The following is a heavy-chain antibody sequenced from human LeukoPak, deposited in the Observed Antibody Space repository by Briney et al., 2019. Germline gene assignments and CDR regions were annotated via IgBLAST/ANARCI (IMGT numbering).Heavy chain of an antibody. V-gene: IGHV3-30*18. J-gene: IGHJ4*02. CDR2: ISYDGSNK. CDR1: GFTFSSYG. CDR3: AKGSRQLVS. Sequence: GRSLRLSCAASGFTFSSYGMHWVRQAPGKGLEWVAVISYDGSNKYYADSVKGRFTISRDNSKNTLYLQMNSLRAEDTAVYYCAKGSRQLVSWGQGTLVTVSS. D-gene: IGHD6-13*01.